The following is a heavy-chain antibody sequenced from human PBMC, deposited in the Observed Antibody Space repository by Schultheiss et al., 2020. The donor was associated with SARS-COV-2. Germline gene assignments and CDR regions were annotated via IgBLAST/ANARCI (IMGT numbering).Heavy chain of an antibody. CDR2: TYYRSKWYS. Sequence: SETLSLTCAISGDSVSSKSAAWNWIRQSPSRGLEWLGRTYYRSKWYSDYAVSVKSRITISPDTAKNQFSLQLNSVTPEDTAVYYCARWLTMVRGAHMDVWGQGTTVTVSS. CDR1: GDSVSSKSAA. D-gene: IGHD3-10*01. J-gene: IGHJ6*02. CDR3: ARWLTMVRGAHMDV. V-gene: IGHV6-1*01.